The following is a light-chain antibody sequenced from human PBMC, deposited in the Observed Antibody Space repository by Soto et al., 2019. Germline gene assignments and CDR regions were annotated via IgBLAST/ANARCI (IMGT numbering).Light chain of an antibody. Sequence: QSALTQPASVSGSLGQSITISCTGTSSDVGGYNYVSWYQQHPGKDPKVVIFEVTKRPPGVSSRFSGSKSGNTASLTVSGLQAEDEGDYYCSSYTSSRTVLFGGGTKVTVL. CDR2: EVT. J-gene: IGLJ2*01. CDR1: SSDVGGYNY. CDR3: SSYTSSRTVL. V-gene: IGLV2-14*01.